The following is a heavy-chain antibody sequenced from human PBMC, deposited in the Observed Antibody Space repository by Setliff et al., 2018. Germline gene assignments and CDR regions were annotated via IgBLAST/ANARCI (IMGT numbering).Heavy chain of an antibody. Sequence: ASVKVSCKVSGYTLTELSRHWVRQAPGKGLEWMGGLDPEDGETIYARKFQGRVTMTEDTSTDTAYMELSSLRSEDTAVYYCATTHYDSSGYYYLERSAFDIWGQGTMVTVSS. D-gene: IGHD3-22*01. V-gene: IGHV1-24*01. CDR1: GYTLTELS. J-gene: IGHJ3*02. CDR2: LDPEDGET. CDR3: ATTHYDSSGYYYLERSAFDI.